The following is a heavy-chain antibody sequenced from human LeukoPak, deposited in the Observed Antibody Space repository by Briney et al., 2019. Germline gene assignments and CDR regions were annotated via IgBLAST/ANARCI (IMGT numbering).Heavy chain of an antibody. J-gene: IGHJ5*02. Sequence: GGSLRLSCAASGFTFGDYYMSWIRQAPGKGLEWVSYISSSGSTIYYADSVKGRFTISRDNAKNSLYLQMNSLRAEDTAVYYCASCLWFGELLWFDPWGQGTLVTVSS. CDR1: GFTFGDYY. CDR2: ISSSGSTI. D-gene: IGHD3-10*01. V-gene: IGHV3-11*01. CDR3: ASCLWFGELLWFDP.